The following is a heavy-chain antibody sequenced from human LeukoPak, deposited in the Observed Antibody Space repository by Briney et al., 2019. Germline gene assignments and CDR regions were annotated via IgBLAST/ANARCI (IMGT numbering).Heavy chain of an antibody. J-gene: IGHJ3*02. V-gene: IGHV3-7*01. CDR2: IKQDGSEK. CDR3: ARDPQYSSAVDAFDI. Sequence: GGSLRLSCAASGFTFSSYWMSWVRQAPGKGLEWVANIKQDGSEKYYVDSVKGRFTISRDNAKNSLYLQMNSLRAEDTAVYCCARDPQYSSAVDAFDIWGQGTMVTVSS. CDR1: GFTFSSYW. D-gene: IGHD6-25*01.